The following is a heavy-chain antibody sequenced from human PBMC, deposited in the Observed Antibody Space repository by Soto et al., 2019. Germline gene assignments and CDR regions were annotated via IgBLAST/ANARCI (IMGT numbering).Heavy chain of an antibody. CDR2: ISGSGGST. CDR1: GFTFSSYA. CDR3: AKILNKNYYYDSSGYYYYYGMDV. D-gene: IGHD3-22*01. Sequence: EVQLLESGGGLVQPGGSLRLSCAASGFTFSSYAMSWVRQAPGKGLEWVSAISGSGGSTYYADSVKGRFTISRDNSKNTLYLQMNSLRAEDTAVYYCAKILNKNYYYDSSGYYYYYGMDVWGQGTTVTVSS. V-gene: IGHV3-23*01. J-gene: IGHJ6*02.